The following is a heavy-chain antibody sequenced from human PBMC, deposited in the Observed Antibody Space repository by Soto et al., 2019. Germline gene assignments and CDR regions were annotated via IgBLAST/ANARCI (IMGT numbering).Heavy chain of an antibody. CDR2: ISGSGGST. CDR1: GFTVSSNY. CDR3: AKDLSEVAGPLDY. V-gene: IGHV3-23*04. J-gene: IGHJ4*02. D-gene: IGHD6-19*01. Sequence: EVQLVESGGGLIQPGGSLRLSCAASGFTVSSNYMSWVRQAPGKGLEWVSVISGSGGSTYYADSVKGRFTISRDNSKNTLYLQMNSLRAEDTAVYYCAKDLSEVAGPLDYWGQGTLVTVSS.